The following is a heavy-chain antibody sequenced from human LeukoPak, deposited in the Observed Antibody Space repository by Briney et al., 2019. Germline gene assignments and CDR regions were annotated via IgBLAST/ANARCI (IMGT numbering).Heavy chain of an antibody. D-gene: IGHD3-9*01. CDR1: GGSFSGYY. CDR3: ARQYSDILTGYHRGELYWYFDL. J-gene: IGHJ2*01. Sequence: SETLSLTCAVYGGSFSGYYWSWIRQPPGKGLEWIGEINHSGSTNYNPSLKSRVTISVDTSKNQFSLKLSSVTAADMAVYYCARQYSDILTGYHRGELYWYFDLWGRGTLVTVSS. CDR2: INHSGST. V-gene: IGHV4-34*01.